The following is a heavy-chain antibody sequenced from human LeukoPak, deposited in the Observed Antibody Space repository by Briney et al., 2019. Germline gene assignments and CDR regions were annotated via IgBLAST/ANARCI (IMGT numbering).Heavy chain of an antibody. Sequence: KSGGSLRLSCAASGFTFSDYYMSWIRQTPGKGLEWISYMSSTANTIYYGASVKGRFTVSRDSAKNSLFLQMDSLRAEDTGVYFCARSSDYFTYFGLWGRGSLVTVSS. J-gene: IGHJ2*01. CDR3: ARSSDYFTYFGL. CDR2: MSSTANTI. V-gene: IGHV3-11*04. D-gene: IGHD2/OR15-2a*01. CDR1: GFTFSDYY.